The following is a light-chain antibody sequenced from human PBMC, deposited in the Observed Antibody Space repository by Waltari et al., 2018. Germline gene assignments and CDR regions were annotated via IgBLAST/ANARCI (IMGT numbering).Light chain of an antibody. CDR2: KAS. CDR3: QHYNNYPWT. Sequence: DIQMTQSPSTLSASVGDRVTITCRASQSISNWLARYQPKPGKAPNLLISKASSLESGVPSRFSGSGSGTEFTLTINSLQPDDFATYYCQHYNNYPWTFGQGTKVEIK. J-gene: IGKJ1*01. CDR1: QSISNW. V-gene: IGKV1-5*03.